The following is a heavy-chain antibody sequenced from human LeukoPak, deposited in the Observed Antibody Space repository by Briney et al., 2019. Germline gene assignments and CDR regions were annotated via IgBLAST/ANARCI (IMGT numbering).Heavy chain of an antibody. CDR2: IWYDGSYK. CDR3: ARAGSDWAIDY. V-gene: IGHV3-33*01. J-gene: IGHJ4*02. D-gene: IGHD6-19*01. CDR1: GYTFTGYY. Sequence: SCKASGYTFTGYYMHWVRQAPGKGLEWVAVIWYDGSYKYYGDSVKGRFTISRDYSENTLFLQMSSLRAEDTAVYYCARAGSDWAIDYWGQGTLVTVSS.